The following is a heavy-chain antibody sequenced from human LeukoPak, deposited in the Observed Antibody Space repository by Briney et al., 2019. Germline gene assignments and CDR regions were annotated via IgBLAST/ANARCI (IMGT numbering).Heavy chain of an antibody. V-gene: IGHV1-18*01. CDR2: ISAYNGNT. CDR1: GYTFTSYG. Sequence: ASVKVSCKASGYTFTSYGISWVRRAPGQGLEWMGWISAYNGNTNYAQKLQGRVTMTTDTSTSTAYMELRSLRSDDTAAYYCARDHYPRYFDLWGRGTLVTVSS. CDR3: ARDHYPRYFDL. J-gene: IGHJ2*01. D-gene: IGHD1-26*01.